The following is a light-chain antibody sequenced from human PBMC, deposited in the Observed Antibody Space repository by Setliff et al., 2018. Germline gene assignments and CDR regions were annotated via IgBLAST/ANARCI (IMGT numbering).Light chain of an antibody. CDR2: EVS. CDR3: SSYAGSNNDV. V-gene: IGLV2-8*01. J-gene: IGLJ1*01. Sequence: QSVLTQPPPASGSPGQSVTISCTGTSSDVGGYNYVSWYQQHPGKAPKLMIYEVSKWPSGVPDRFSGSKSGNTASLTVSGLQAEDEADYYCSSYAGSNNDVFGTGTKGTVL. CDR1: SSDVGGYNY.